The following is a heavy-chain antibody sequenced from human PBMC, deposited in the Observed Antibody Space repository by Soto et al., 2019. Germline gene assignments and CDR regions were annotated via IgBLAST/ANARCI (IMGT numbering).Heavy chain of an antibody. CDR3: ARADIVVVPAASGLYYFMDV. CDR2: INHSGST. D-gene: IGHD2-2*01. CDR1: GGSFSGYY. J-gene: IGHJ6*03. V-gene: IGHV4-34*01. Sequence: KPSETLSLTCAVYGGSFSGYYWSWIRQPPGKGLEWIREINHSGSTNYNPSLKSRVTISVDTSKNQFSLKLSSVTAADTAVYYCARADIVVVPAASGLYYFMDVWGEGNTVTVSS.